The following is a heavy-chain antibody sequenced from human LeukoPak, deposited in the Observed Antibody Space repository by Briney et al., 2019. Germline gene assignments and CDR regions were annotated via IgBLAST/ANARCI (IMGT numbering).Heavy chain of an antibody. CDR1: GGSLSGHF. CDR3: AREYTTSSTSFDY. J-gene: IGHJ4*02. CDR2: IKHTGYT. V-gene: IGHV4-34*01. D-gene: IGHD6-6*01. Sequence: SETLSLTCGVYGGSLSGHFWSWVRQPLGKGLQWIGEIKHTGYTNYNSSLKSRVTISVDTSKNQFSLKLSSMTAADTAVYYCAREYTTSSTSFDYWGQGTLVTVSS.